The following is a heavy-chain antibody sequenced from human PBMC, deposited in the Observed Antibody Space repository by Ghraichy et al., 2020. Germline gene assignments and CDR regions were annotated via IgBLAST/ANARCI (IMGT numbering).Heavy chain of an antibody. CDR3: ATAGGGA. D-gene: IGHD3-10*01. CDR2: IQEDGSVN. V-gene: IGHV3-7*03. Sequence: SCAASGFTFSRYWMTWVRQAPGKGLESVAIIQEDGSVNYYVDSVKGRFTISRDNAKNSLYLQMNSLRVEETAVYYCATAGGGAWGKGTTVTVSS. CDR1: GFTFSRYW. J-gene: IGHJ6*04.